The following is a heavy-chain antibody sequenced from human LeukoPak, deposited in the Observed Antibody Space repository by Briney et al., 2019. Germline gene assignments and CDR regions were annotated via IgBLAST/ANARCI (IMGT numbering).Heavy chain of an antibody. Sequence: PGRSLRLSCAASGFTFSSYGIHWVRQAPGKGLEWVAVISYDGSTKYYADSVKGRFTISRDNSKNTLYLQMNSLRAEDTALYYCVCATLAWGQGTLVTVSS. CDR3: VCATLA. CDR1: GFTFSSYG. D-gene: IGHD2/OR15-2a*01. V-gene: IGHV3-30*03. J-gene: IGHJ5*02. CDR2: ISYDGSTK.